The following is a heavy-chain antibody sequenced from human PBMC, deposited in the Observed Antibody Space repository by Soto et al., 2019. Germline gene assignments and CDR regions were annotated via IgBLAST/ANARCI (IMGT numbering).Heavy chain of an antibody. CDR3: VKSRGGNNFDFFD. V-gene: IGHV3-64D*06. J-gene: IGHJ1*01. D-gene: IGHD5-12*01. CDR1: GFTFSSYA. CDR2: IRGNGDPP. Sequence: PGGSLRLSCSASGFTFSSYAMHWVRQAPGKGLEYVSGIRGNGDPPFYADSVKGRFTISRDNSKNKLYLQMSSLSADDTAVYYCVKSRGGNNFDFFDWGTGALVTVYS.